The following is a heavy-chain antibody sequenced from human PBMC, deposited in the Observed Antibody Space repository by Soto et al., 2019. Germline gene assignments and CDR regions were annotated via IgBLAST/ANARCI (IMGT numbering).Heavy chain of an antibody. CDR1: GFSLSTSGVG. CDR2: IYWNDDK. Sequence: SGPTLVNPTQTLTLTCTFSGFSLSTSGVGVGWIRQPPGKALEWLALIYWNDDKRYSPSLKSRLTITKDTSKNQVVLTMTNTDPVDTATYYCAHRVTYYYDTSGYYCFDPWGQGTLVTVSS. CDR3: AHRVTYYYDTSGYYCFDP. D-gene: IGHD3-22*01. J-gene: IGHJ5*02. V-gene: IGHV2-5*01.